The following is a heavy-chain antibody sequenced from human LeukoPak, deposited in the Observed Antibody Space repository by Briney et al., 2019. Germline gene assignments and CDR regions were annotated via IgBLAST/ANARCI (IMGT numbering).Heavy chain of an antibody. D-gene: IGHD2-15*01. CDR1: GGSISSGGYS. J-gene: IGHJ4*02. CDR3: ARHVYRNGGKPPF. CDR2: IYYSGGT. V-gene: IGHV4-39*01. Sequence: RTSETLSLTCAVSGGSISSGGYSWSWIRQPPGKGLEWIGSIYYSGGTYYNPSLKSRVTISVDTSKNQFSLKLSSVTAADTAVYYCARHVYRNGGKPPFRGQGTLVTVSS.